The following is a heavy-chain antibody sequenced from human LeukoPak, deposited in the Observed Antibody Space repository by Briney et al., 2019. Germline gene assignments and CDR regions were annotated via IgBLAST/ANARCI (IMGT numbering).Heavy chain of an antibody. Sequence: EESLKISCKGSGYSFTSYWIGWVRQMPGKGLEWMGIIYPGDSDIRYSPSFQGQVTISADKSITTAYLQWSSLKASDTAMYYCVRHTDYWFDSWGQGTLVTVSS. V-gene: IGHV5-51*01. J-gene: IGHJ5*01. CDR1: GYSFTSYW. CDR3: VRHTDYWFDS. CDR2: IYPGDSDI. D-gene: IGHD2-21*02.